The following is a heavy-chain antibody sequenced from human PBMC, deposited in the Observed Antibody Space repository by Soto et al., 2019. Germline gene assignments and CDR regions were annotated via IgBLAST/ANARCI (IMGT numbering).Heavy chain of an antibody. CDR2: MSYDGSSK. D-gene: IGHD6-19*01. Sequence: QVQLVESGGGVVQPGSSLRLSCAASGFNFSSFGMHWVHQAPGKGLEWVALMSYDGSSKYYQDSLKGRFTISRDKSKNTLYLQMSSLRVEDTAVYYCAKDRGWSSADLEYWGQGTLVTVSS. J-gene: IGHJ4*02. CDR1: GFNFSSFG. V-gene: IGHV3-30*18. CDR3: AKDRGWSSADLEY.